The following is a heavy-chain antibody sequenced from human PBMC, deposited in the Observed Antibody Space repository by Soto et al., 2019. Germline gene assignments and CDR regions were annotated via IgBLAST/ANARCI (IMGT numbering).Heavy chain of an antibody. CDR3: ARGLPYNWYGPDAFDI. CDR1: GYSFTSYW. V-gene: IGHV5-51*01. D-gene: IGHD1-20*01. J-gene: IGHJ3*02. Sequence: GESLKISCKGSGYSFTSYWIGWVRQMPGKGLEWMGIIYPGDSDTRYSPSFQGQVTISADKSISTAYLQWSSLKASDTAMYYCARGLPYNWYGPDAFDIWGQGTMVTVSS. CDR2: IYPGDSDT.